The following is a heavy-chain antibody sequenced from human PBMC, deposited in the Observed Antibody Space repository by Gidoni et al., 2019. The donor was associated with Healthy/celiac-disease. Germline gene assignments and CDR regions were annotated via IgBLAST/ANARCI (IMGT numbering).Heavy chain of an antibody. J-gene: IGHJ3*01. D-gene: IGHD3-16*01. CDR3: AKEEGVGSTFPFDF. V-gene: IGHV3-23*01. CDR2: ISVSGGST. Sequence: VQLLESGGGLVQPGGSLRLSCAASGFTFSRYAMSWVRQAPGKGLGLVSAISVSGGSTYSADPEKGCFTISRDNTKNTLYLQMNSLSAEDTAVYYGAKEEGVGSTFPFDFWGQGTMVTVSS. CDR1: GFTFSRYA.